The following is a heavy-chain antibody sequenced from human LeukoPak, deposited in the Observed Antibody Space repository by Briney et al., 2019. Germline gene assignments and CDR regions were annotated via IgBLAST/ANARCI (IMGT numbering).Heavy chain of an antibody. V-gene: IGHV4-59*08. D-gene: IGHD6-13*01. Sequence: PSETLSLTCTVSGGSISSYHWSWIRQPPGKGLEGIGYIYYSGSTNYNPSLKSRVTISVDTSKNQFSLKLSSVTAADTAVYYCARPYSSTSRGTFDIWGQGTMVTVSS. CDR2: IYYSGST. CDR3: ARPYSSTSRGTFDI. CDR1: GGSISSYH. J-gene: IGHJ3*02.